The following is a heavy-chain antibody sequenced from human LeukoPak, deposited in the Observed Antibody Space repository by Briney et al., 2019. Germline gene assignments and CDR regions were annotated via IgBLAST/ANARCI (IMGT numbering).Heavy chain of an antibody. D-gene: IGHD4-17*01. CDR3: ASLTTVNPPGYFDY. Sequence: GGSLRLSCAASGFTFYSYSMNWVRQAPGKGLEWVSYISAISNTMYYADSVKGRFTISRDNAKSSLFLQMNSLRAEDTAVYYCASLTTVNPPGYFDYWGQETLVIVSS. CDR2: ISAISNTM. CDR1: GFTFYSYS. J-gene: IGHJ4*02. V-gene: IGHV3-48*01.